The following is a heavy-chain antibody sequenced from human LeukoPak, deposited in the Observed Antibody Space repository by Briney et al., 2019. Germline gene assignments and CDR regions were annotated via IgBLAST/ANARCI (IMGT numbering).Heavy chain of an antibody. D-gene: IGHD6-13*01. CDR3: VKGGSYSSHAFDI. Sequence: PGGSLRLSCSASGFTFSSYAMHWVRQAPGKGLESVSSISRNGAGTYYADSLKGRFTISRDNSKNTLYLQMSSLRADDTAVYYCVKGGSYSSHAFDIWGRGTMVTVSS. CDR2: ISRNGAGT. V-gene: IGHV3-64D*09. J-gene: IGHJ3*02. CDR1: GFTFSSYA.